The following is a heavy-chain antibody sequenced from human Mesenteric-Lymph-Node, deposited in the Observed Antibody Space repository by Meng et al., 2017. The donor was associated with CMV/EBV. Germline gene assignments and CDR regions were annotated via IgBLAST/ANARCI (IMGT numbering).Heavy chain of an antibody. CDR3: ARDVGPYYDSTGYYPGGFGAFDI. D-gene: IGHD3-22*01. V-gene: IGHV3-48*03. CDR1: GFTFSRFE. J-gene: IGHJ3*02. CDR2: ISGRGDTI. Sequence: GGSLRLSCAASGFTFSRFEMNWVRQAPGKGLEWVSYISGRGDTIYYTDSVKGRFTISRDNAEKSLYLQMNSLRVEDTALYYCARDVGPYYDSTGYYPGGFGAFDIWGQGTMVTVSS.